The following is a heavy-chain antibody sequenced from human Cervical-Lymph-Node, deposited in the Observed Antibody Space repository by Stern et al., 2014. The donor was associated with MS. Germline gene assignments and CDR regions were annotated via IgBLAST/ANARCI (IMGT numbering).Heavy chain of an antibody. CDR3: GKDLHYWSADS. D-gene: IGHD3-3*02. CDR1: GFSFSNFD. V-gene: IGHV3-23*04. J-gene: IGHJ5*02. Sequence: EVKLVEYGGGLVQAGGSLRLCCAGSGFSFSNFDMTWIRQAPGKGLEWVYGSGSDGGTHYAESVKGRFSISRYNSKNALYLQMDRLRVEDTAVYYCGKDLHYWSADSWGQGTLVTVSS. CDR2: GSGSDGGT.